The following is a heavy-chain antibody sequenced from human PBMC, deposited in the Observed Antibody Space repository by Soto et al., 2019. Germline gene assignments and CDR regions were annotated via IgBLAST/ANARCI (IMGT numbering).Heavy chain of an antibody. J-gene: IGHJ6*02. V-gene: IGHV3-64D*08. CDR2: ISSNGGST. CDR3: VSEKIYGSGSRLMDV. Sequence: PGGSLRLSCSASGFTFSSYAMHWVRQAPGKGLEYVSAISSNGGSTYYADSVKGRFTISRDNSKNTLYLQMSSLRAEDTAVYYCVSEKIYGSGSRLMDVWGQGTTVTVSS. D-gene: IGHD3-10*01. CDR1: GFTFSSYA.